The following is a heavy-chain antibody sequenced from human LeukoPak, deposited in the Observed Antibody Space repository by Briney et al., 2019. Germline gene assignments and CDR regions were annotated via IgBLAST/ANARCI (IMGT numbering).Heavy chain of an antibody. CDR2: ITGSGGGT. J-gene: IGHJ4*02. D-gene: IGHD3-9*01. Sequence: GASLRLSCAASGFTFSNYAMSWVRQAQGKGLEWVSAITGSGGGTYYADSVKDRFTISRDNSKNTLYLQMNSLRAEDTAVYYCAKWGDYDVLTGYYDPDYWGQGTLVTVSS. CDR1: GFTFSNYA. CDR3: AKWGDYDVLTGYYDPDY. V-gene: IGHV3-23*01.